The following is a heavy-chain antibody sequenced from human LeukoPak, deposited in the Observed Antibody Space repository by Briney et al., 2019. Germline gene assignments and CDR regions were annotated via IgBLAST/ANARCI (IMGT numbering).Heavy chain of an antibody. D-gene: IGHD3-22*01. CDR1: GFTFSSYS. CDR3: ATGRSYYDSSGYYYTTGADY. CDR2: ISSSTITI. V-gene: IGHV3-48*02. Sequence: GGSLRLSCAASGFTFSSYSMTSVRIAPGNRLVLVSYISSSTITISYAFSVKVRFTISRDNAKTSLYMQMNSLRDEDTAVYYCATGRSYYDSSGYYYTTGADYWGQGTLVTVSS. J-gene: IGHJ4*02.